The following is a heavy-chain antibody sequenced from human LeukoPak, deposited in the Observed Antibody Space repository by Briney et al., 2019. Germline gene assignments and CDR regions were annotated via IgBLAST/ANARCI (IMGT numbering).Heavy chain of an antibody. Sequence: SETLSLTCTVSGASITRSTYYWGWIRQPPGKGLEWIGCIYYSGSTYYNPSLKSRVTLSIDTSKNQFSLKLSSVTAADTAVYYCARGGRMIPLQFDYWGQGTLVTVSS. CDR2: IYYSGST. J-gene: IGHJ4*02. D-gene: IGHD5-24*01. CDR1: GASITRSTYY. V-gene: IGHV4-39*07. CDR3: ARGGRMIPLQFDY.